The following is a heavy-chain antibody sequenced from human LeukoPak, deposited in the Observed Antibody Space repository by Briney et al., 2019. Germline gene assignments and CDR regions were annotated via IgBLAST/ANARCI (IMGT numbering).Heavy chain of an antibody. CDR3: AKDASGSYSGFDY. D-gene: IGHD1-26*01. CDR2: ISLNSGSI. J-gene: IGHJ4*02. V-gene: IGHV3-9*01. CDR1: GFTFDDYA. Sequence: GRSLRLSWAASGFTFDDYAMHWVRQAPGKCLEWVSGISLNSGSISYADPVKVRFTISRDNAKNSLYLQMNSLRAEDTALYYCAKDASGSYSGFDYWGQGTLVTVSS.